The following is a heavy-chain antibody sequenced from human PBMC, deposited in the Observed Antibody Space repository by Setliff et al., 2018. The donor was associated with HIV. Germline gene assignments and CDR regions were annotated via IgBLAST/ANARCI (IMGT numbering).Heavy chain of an antibody. CDR3: ATEEGTTVHRIDF. CDR2: ICHSGRS. CDR1: GGSIDISDYC. V-gene: IGHV4-39*07. Sequence: SETLSLTCTVSGGSIDISDYCWGWVRQPPGKGLEWIGSICHSGRSYYNPSLKSRITISVDTSKNQFSLTMTSVTAADTAVYYCATEEGTTVHRIDFWGQGTLVTVSS. D-gene: IGHD4-17*01. J-gene: IGHJ4*02.